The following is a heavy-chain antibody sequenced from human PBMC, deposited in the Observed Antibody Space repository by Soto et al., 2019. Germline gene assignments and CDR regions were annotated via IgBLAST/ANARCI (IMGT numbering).Heavy chain of an antibody. J-gene: IGHJ3*02. Sequence: ETLSLTCTVSGGSISSSSYYWGWIRQPPGKGLEWIGNIYYSGSTYYNPSLKSRVTISVDTSKNQFSLKLSSVTAADTAVYYCARGDGIVVVPAAIGSGASDIWGQGTMVTVSS. CDR2: IYYSGST. D-gene: IGHD2-2*02. CDR1: GGSISSSSYY. CDR3: ARGDGIVVVPAAIGSGASDI. V-gene: IGHV4-39*01.